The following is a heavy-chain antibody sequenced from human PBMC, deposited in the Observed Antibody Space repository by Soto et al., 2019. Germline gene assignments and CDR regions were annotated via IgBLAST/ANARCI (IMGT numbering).Heavy chain of an antibody. CDR3: AREVVETSSLWLDP. CDR1: GGTFSSYA. J-gene: IGHJ5*02. V-gene: IGHV1-8*02. CDR2: MNTNTNTT. Sequence: ASVKVSCKASGGTFSSYAISWVRQAPGQGLEWIGWMNTNTNTTDSAEVFEGRVSLTWDTSISTAYMQLNSLKIDDTDVYYCAREVVETSSLWLDPWGQGTLVTV. D-gene: IGHD6-6*01.